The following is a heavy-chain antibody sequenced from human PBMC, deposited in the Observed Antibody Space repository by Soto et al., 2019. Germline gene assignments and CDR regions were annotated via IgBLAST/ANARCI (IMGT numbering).Heavy chain of an antibody. CDR2: IYWDDDK. CDR1: GGSISSYYW. CDR3: AHSRLSSTGVVLSH. J-gene: IGHJ4*02. V-gene: IGHV2-5*08. Sequence: QESGPGLVKPSETLSLTCTVSGGSISSYYWSWIRQPPGKGLEWIALIYWDDDKRYSPSLKSRLTINKDTSKNQVVLTMTNMDPVDTATYYCAHSRLSSTGVVLSHWGQGTLVTVSS. D-gene: IGHD2-2*01.